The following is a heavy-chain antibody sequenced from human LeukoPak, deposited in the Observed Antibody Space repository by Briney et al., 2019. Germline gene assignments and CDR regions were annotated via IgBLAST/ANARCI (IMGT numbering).Heavy chain of an antibody. Sequence: SVEVSCQASGGTFRSYAISWVRQAPGPGLEWMGGIIPIFGTANYSQKFQGRITITADEPTSQASMKLSSLRSEATAVYSCARGYYGSGMRAYYYYYMDVWGKGTTVTVSS. J-gene: IGHJ6*03. CDR1: GGTFRSYA. CDR2: IIPIFGTA. D-gene: IGHD3-10*01. CDR3: ARGYYGSGMRAYYYYYMDV. V-gene: IGHV1-69*01.